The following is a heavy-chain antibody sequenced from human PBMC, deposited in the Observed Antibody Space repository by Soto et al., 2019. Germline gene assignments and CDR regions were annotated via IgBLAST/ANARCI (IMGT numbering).Heavy chain of an antibody. J-gene: IGHJ6*02. CDR1: GGSFSGYY. Sequence: SETLSLTCAVYGGSFSGYYWSWIRQPPGKGLEWIGEINHSGSTNYNPSLKSRVTISVDTSKSQFSLKLSSVTAADTAVYYCARARGYCSSTSCYYYYGMDVWGQGTTVTVSS. CDR3: ARARGYCSSTSCYYYYGMDV. V-gene: IGHV4-34*01. CDR2: INHSGST. D-gene: IGHD2-2*01.